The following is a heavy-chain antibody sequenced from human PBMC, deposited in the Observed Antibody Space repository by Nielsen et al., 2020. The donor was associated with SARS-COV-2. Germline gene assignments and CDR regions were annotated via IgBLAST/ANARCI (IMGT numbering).Heavy chain of an antibody. CDR3: AKVPKASVVVMYYFDY. D-gene: IGHD3-22*01. CDR2: ISGSGGST. Sequence: GGSLRLSCAASGFTFSSYAMSWVRQAPGKGLEWVSAISGSGGSTYYADSVKGRFTISRDNSKNTLYLQMNSLRAEDTAVYYCAKVPKASVVVMYYFDYWGQGTLVTVSS. CDR1: GFTFSSYA. V-gene: IGHV3-23*01. J-gene: IGHJ4*02.